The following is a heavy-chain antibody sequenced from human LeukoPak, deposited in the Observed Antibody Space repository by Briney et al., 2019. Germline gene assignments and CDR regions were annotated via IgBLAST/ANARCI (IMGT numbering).Heavy chain of an antibody. CDR2: IYYSGST. D-gene: IGHD2-2*01. V-gene: IGHV4-59*01. J-gene: IGHJ4*02. Sequence: PSETLSLTCTVSGGSISSYYWSWIRQPPGKGLEWIGYIYYSGSTNYNPSLKSRVTISVDTSKNQFSLKLSSVTAADTAVYYCARAYSSTSWGYLWYFDYWGQGTLVTVSS. CDR1: GGSISSYY. CDR3: ARAYSSTSWGYLWYFDY.